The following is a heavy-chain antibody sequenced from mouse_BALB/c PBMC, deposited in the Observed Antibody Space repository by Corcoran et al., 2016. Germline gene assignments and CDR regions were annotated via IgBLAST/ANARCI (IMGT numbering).Heavy chain of an antibody. V-gene: IGHV4-1*02. D-gene: IGHD2-1*01. CDR2: LNSDSSRI. CDR1: GIDFSGYW. Sequence: EVNLLESGGGLVQSGGSLKLSCAASGIDFSGYWMSWVRQAPGKGLEWIGELNSDSSRINYTPSLRDKFIISRDNAKKTLYLQMSKVRSEDTALYDCARNYFWHLDVWGAGTTVTVSS. CDR3: ARNYFWHLDV. J-gene: IGHJ1*01.